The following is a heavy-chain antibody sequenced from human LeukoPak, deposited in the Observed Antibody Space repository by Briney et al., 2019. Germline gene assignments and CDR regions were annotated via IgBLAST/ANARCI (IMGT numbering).Heavy chain of an antibody. J-gene: IGHJ3*02. Sequence: GGSLRLSGAASGFTFSNYVMNWVRQAPGKGLEWVSFTDTSGRYVYYGDSVKGRFTISRDNAKNLLFLQMNGLRAEDTALYYCARGRSITLLRGVAMSDGFDIWGQGAMVAVSS. CDR2: TDTSGRYV. D-gene: IGHD3-10*01. CDR1: GFTFSNYV. CDR3: ARGRSITLLRGVAMSDGFDI. V-gene: IGHV3-21*06.